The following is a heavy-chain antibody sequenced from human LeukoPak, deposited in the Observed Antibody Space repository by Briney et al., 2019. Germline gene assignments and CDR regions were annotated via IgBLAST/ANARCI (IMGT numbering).Heavy chain of an antibody. D-gene: IGHD3-22*01. CDR1: GFTFSSYS. CDR3: ARDREAGSSGLFDY. CDR2: ISSSSSYI. J-gene: IGHJ4*02. V-gene: IGHV3-21*05. Sequence: PGGSLRLSCAASGFTFSSYSMNWVRQAPGKGLEWVSYISSSSSYIYYADSVKGRFTISRDNAKNSLYLQMNSLRAEDTAVYYCARDREAGSSGLFDYWGQGTLVTVSS.